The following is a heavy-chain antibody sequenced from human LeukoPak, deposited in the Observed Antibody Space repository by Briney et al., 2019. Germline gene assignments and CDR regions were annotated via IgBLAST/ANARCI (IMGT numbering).Heavy chain of an antibody. CDR1: GGSFSGYY. V-gene: IGHV4-34*01. CDR2: INHSGST. CDR3: ARGAGINGRDV. Sequence: SETLSLTCAVYGGSFSGYYWSWIRQPPGKGLEWIGEINHSGSTNYNPSLKSRVTISVDTSKNQFSLKLSSVTAADTAVYYCARGAGINGRDVWGQGTTVTVSS. D-gene: IGHD6-13*01. J-gene: IGHJ6*02.